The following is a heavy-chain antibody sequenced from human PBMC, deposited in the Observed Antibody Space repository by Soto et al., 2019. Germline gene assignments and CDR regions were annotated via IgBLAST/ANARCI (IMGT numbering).Heavy chain of an antibody. Sequence: QITLKESGPTLVKPTQTLTLTCTFSAFSLSTGGVGVGWIRQPPGKALEWLALIYWDDDKRYSPTLRSRLTITKDTSKNQEILKRTNMDPVDTATYYCIQSRCGGDCLQSYASYYYYGMDVWGQGTTVTVSS. J-gene: IGHJ6*02. V-gene: IGHV2-5*02. CDR2: IYWDDDK. CDR3: IQSRCGGDCLQSYASYYYYGMDV. CDR1: AFSLSTGGVG. D-gene: IGHD2-21*02.